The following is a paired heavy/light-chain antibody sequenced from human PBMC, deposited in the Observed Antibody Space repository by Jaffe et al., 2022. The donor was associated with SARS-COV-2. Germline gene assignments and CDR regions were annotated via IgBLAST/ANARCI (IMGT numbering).Light chain of an antibody. CDR3: QQYKTYLTYGPGS. J-gene: IGKJ3*01. V-gene: IGKV1-5*03. Sequence: DIQMTQSPSTLSASVGDRVTITCRASQSISIWLAWYQQKPGKAPKLLIYKASTLQSGVPSRFSGSGSGTEFTLTISGLQPDDFATYYCQQYKTYLTYGPGSFGPGTKVDLK. CDR1: QSISIW. CDR2: KAS.
Heavy chain of an antibody. CDR3: ARGLYDGDAFYPFQD. J-gene: IGHJ1*01. D-gene: IGHD2-21*01. Sequence: EVQLVESGGGLVKPGGSLRLSCAASGFSISLYTMNWVRQAPGKGLEWVSSISGSSIYIYYADSAKGRFIVSRDNARNSLYLEMSSLRAEDTAVYYCARGLYDGDAFYPFQDWGQGTLVTVSS. CDR2: ISGSSIYI. CDR1: GFSISLYT. V-gene: IGHV3-21*01.